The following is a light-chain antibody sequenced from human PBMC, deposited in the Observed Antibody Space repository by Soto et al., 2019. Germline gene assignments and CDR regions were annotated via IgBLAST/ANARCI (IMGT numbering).Light chain of an antibody. Sequence: EIVMTQSPATLSVSPGERATLSCRASQSVRGNLAWYQQKPGQAPRLLIYGASYRATGIPARFSGSGSGTDFTLTISSLEPEDFAVYYCQQRDIWPWTFGQGTKVDIK. CDR3: QQRDIWPWT. CDR1: QSVRGN. V-gene: IGKV3-11*01. CDR2: GAS. J-gene: IGKJ1*01.